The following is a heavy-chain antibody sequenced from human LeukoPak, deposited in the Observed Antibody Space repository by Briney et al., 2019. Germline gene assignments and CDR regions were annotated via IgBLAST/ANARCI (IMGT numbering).Heavy chain of an antibody. CDR2: IYYSGST. CDR3: ARVRTQQLTLCYYSYMDV. V-gene: IGHV4-39*07. Sequence: SETLSLTCTVSGGSISSSSYYWGWIREPPGEGLEWIGSIYYSGSTYYNPSLKSRGTISVDTSKNQFSLKLSSVTAADTAAYYCARVRTQQLTLCYYSYMDVWGKGTTVTISS. CDR1: GGSISSSSYY. D-gene: IGHD6-13*01. J-gene: IGHJ6*03.